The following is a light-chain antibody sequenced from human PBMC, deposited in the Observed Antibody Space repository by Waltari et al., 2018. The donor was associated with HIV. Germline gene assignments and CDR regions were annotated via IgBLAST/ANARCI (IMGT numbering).Light chain of an antibody. CDR1: NLERKN. CDR3: QVWDSSTARV. CDR2: RAS. Sequence: SYELTQPLSVSVALGQTARITRGGNNLERKNVQWYQQKPGQAPVLVIYRASNRPSGIPERFSGSNSGNTATLTISRAQAGDEADYYCQVWDSSTARVFGGGTKLTVL. V-gene: IGLV3-9*01. J-gene: IGLJ2*01.